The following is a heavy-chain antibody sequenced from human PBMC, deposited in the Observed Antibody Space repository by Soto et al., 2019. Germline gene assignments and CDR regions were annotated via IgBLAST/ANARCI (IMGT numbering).Heavy chain of an antibody. CDR3: ATGRTFFDF. CDR2: ISDGDGAT. V-gene: IGHV3-23*01. D-gene: IGHD3-16*01. J-gene: IGHJ4*02. Sequence: EVHLLESGGGLVQPGGSLRLSCAASGFAFSDYAMTWVRQAPGKGLEWVSDISDGDGATHYADSVKGRFTISRDDSNNTLYLQMDSLRAEDAAVYYCATGRTFFDFWGQGTRVTVSS. CDR1: GFAFSDYA.